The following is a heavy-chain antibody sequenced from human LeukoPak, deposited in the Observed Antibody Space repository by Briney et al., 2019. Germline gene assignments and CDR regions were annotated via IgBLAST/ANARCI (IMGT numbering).Heavy chain of an antibody. CDR3: ARGVAAAGTPNFDY. Sequence: SETLSLTCTVSGGSISSYYWSWIRQPPGKGLEWIGYIYYSGSTNYNPSLKSQVTISVDTSKNQFSLKLSSVTAADTAVYYCARGVAAAGTPNFDYWGQGTLVTVSS. D-gene: IGHD6-13*01. CDR1: GGSISSYY. V-gene: IGHV4-59*01. CDR2: IYYSGST. J-gene: IGHJ4*02.